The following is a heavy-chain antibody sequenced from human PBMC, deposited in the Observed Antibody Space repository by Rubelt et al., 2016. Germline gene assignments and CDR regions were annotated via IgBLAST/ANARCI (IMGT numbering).Heavy chain of an antibody. CDR2: ISAYNGNT. Sequence: QVQLVQSGAEVKKPGASVKVSCKASGYTFTSYGISWVRQAPGQGLEWMGWISAYNGNTNYAQKLHGRVTMTQDTSTSTAYMRLRSLRSDDTAVYYGARDRIRIAARQGWYFDLWGRGTLVTVSS. J-gene: IGHJ2*01. V-gene: IGHV1-18*01. CDR3: ARDRIRIAARQGWYFDL. CDR1: GYTFTSYG. D-gene: IGHD6-6*01.